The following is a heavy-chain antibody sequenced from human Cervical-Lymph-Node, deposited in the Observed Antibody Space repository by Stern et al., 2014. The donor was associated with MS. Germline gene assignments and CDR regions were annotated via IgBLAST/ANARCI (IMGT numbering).Heavy chain of an antibody. CDR2: IRSRANGQTT. D-gene: IGHD3-10*01. Sequence: QLVESGGGLVQPGGSLKLSCVASGIIFSGTSMHLVRQASGKGLEWIGRIRSRANGQTTVYTASVKGRFTISRDDSKNTAYLQMNSLKTEDTAVYYCVSDGSGWRNWGQGTLVTVSS. J-gene: IGHJ4*02. CDR3: VSDGSGWRN. V-gene: IGHV3-73*01. CDR1: GIIFSGTS.